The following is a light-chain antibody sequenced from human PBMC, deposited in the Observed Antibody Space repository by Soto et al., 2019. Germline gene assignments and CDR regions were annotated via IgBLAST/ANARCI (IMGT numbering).Light chain of an antibody. J-gene: IGKJ5*01. V-gene: IGKV3D-20*02. CDR1: QTVTGSY. Sequence: EIVLTQSPGTLSLSPGETATLSCRASQTVTGSYLAWFQQIPGQPPRLLIFGASNRATGIPDRFSGSGSGTEFTLTISSLEPEDSAVYYCQQRHMWPITFGQGTRLEIK. CDR3: QQRHMWPIT. CDR2: GAS.